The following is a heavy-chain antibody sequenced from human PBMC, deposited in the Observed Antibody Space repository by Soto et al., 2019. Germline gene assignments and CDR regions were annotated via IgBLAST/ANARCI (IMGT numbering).Heavy chain of an antibody. V-gene: IGHV3-30-3*01. CDR1: GFTFSSYA. Sequence: LXLSCASSGFTFSSYAMHWFLQAPVKGLEWVAVISYDGSNKYYADSVKGRFTISRDNSKNTLYLQMNSLRAEDTAVYYCARAFGIRFSYPPDAFDIWGQGTMVTVSS. J-gene: IGHJ3*02. D-gene: IGHD3-3*01. CDR3: ARAFGIRFSYPPDAFDI. CDR2: ISYDGSNK.